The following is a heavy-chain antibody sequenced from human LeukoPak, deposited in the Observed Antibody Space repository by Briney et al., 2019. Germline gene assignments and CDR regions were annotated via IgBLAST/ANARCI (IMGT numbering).Heavy chain of an antibody. V-gene: IGHV1-2*06. Sequence: AAVKVSCKASGYTFTGYYMHWVRQAPGQGLEWMGRINPNCGGTNYAQKLQGRVRMTRDTSISTAYMELSRLRSDDTAVYYCARDWAAAGPPDAFDIWGQGTMVTVSS. J-gene: IGHJ3*02. CDR3: ARDWAAAGPPDAFDI. D-gene: IGHD6-13*01. CDR1: GYTFTGYY. CDR2: INPNCGGT.